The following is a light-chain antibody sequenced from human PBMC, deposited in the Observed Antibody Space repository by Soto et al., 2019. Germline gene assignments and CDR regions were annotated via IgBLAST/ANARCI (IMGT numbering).Light chain of an antibody. V-gene: IGKV3-11*01. CDR1: PSVSSY. J-gene: IGKJ4*01. CDR2: DAS. Sequence: EIVLTQSPATLSLSPGARATLSCRASPSVSSYLAWYQQKPGQAPRLLIYDASNRATGIPARFSGSGSGTDFTRAISSLEPEDFAVDYCEQRSNRPNITFGGGTKVEIK. CDR3: EQRSNRPNIT.